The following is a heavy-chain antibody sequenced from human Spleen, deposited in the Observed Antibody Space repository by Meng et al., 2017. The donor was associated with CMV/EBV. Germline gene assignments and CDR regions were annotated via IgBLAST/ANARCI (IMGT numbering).Heavy chain of an antibody. Sequence: GESLKISCAVSGFNISDDWMSWVRQVPGKGLEWVSSISSSSSFIYYADSVKGRFTISRDNAQNSLYLQMNGLRAGDTAVYYCARESASSYTLDVWGQGTTVTVSS. J-gene: IGHJ6*02. CDR2: ISSSSSFI. D-gene: IGHD2-2*01. V-gene: IGHV3-21*01. CDR1: GFNISDDW. CDR3: ARESASSYTLDV.